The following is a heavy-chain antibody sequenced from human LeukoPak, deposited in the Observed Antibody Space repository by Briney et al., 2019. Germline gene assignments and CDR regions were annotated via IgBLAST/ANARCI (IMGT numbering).Heavy chain of an antibody. V-gene: IGHV1-46*01. CDR3: ARDREEWLPLDY. J-gene: IGHJ4*02. Sequence: ASVKVSCKASGYTFTSYYMHWVRQAPGQGLEWMGIINPSGGSTSYAQKFQGRVTMTRDTSTSTVYMELSSLRPEDTAVYYCARDREEWLPLDYWGREPWSPSPQ. D-gene: IGHD6-19*01. CDR2: INPSGGST. CDR1: GYTFTSYY.